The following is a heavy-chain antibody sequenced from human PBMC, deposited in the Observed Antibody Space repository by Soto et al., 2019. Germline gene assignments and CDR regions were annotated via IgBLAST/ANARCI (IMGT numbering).Heavy chain of an antibody. D-gene: IGHD3-3*01. CDR2: IYYSGSF. Sequence: PSETLSLTCTVSGGSISSYYWSWIRQPPGKGLEWIGYIYYSGSFNYNPSLRGRVMILADTSKNQFTLRLSSVTAADTAVYYCARAPETPSILGVALPYFFDYWGQGALVTVSS. CDR3: ARAPETPSILGVALPYFFDY. J-gene: IGHJ4*02. V-gene: IGHV4-59*12. CDR1: GGSISSYY.